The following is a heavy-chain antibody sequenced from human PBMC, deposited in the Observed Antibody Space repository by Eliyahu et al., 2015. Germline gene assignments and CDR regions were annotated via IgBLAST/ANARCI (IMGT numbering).Heavy chain of an antibody. CDR3: VRIYGSGWSTHFFDY. CDR2: IRXKANRYTX. CDR1: RFXFSXXY. V-gene: IGHV3-72*01. Sequence: EVQLVESGGGLVQPGGSLRLSCAASRFXFSXXYMDWVRQAPGKGLEWVGRIRXKANRYTXEYAASVKGRFIISRDDSQNSVYLQMNSLRTEDTAVYYCVRIYGSGWSTHFFDYWGQGVSVTVSS. D-gene: IGHD6-19*01. J-gene: IGHJ4*02.